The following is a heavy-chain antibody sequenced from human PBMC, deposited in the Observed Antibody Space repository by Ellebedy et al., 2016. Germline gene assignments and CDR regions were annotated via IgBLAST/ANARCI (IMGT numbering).Heavy chain of an antibody. CDR3: ARAEGYFETRGYWEDY. CDR1: GFTFSGSS. D-gene: IGHD3-22*01. J-gene: IGHJ4*02. V-gene: IGHV3-30-3*01. CDR2: ISYDGTIK. Sequence: GGSLRLXXAASGFTFSGSSMHWVRQAPGKGLEWVAVISYDGTIKYYADSVKGRFTISRENSKNTLYLQMSSLRADDTAVYYCARAEGYFETRGYWEDYWGQGTLVTVSA.